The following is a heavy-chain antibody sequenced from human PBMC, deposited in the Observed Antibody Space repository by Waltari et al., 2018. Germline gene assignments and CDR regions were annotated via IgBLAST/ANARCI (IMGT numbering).Heavy chain of an antibody. V-gene: IGHV4-38-2*01. CDR1: GYSISSGYY. Sequence: QVQLQESGPGLVKPSETLSLTCAVSGYSISSGYYWGWIRQPPGKGLEWIGSIYQSGSTYDNPYLKSRVTISVDTSKNQFALKLSSVTAADTAVYYCARRGGTSDAFDIWGQGTMVTVSS. CDR3: ARRGGTSDAFDI. J-gene: IGHJ3*02. CDR2: IYQSGST. D-gene: IGHD2-2*01.